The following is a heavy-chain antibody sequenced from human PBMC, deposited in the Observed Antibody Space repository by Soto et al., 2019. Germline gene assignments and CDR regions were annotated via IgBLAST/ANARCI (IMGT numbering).Heavy chain of an antibody. CDR1: GYTFTSNY. V-gene: IGHV1-46*01. CDR2: INPSGGST. D-gene: IGHD3-3*01. Sequence: QVQLVQSGAEVKMPGASVKVSCKASGYTFTSNYMHWVRQAPGQGLEWMGIINPSGGSTSYAQKFQGRVTMTRDTSTSTVYMELSSLRSEDTAVYYCARDSRRITIFGVVIISPHAFDIWGQGTMVIVSS. J-gene: IGHJ3*02. CDR3: ARDSRRITIFGVVIISPHAFDI.